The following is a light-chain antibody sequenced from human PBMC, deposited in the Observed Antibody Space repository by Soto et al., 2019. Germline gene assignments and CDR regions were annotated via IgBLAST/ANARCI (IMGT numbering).Light chain of an antibody. CDR1: QSVLYSSNNKNH. Sequence: DIVMTQSPDSLAVSLGERATINCKSSQSVLYSSNNKNHLAWYQQKPGQPPKLLIYWASTRESGVPDRFSGSGSGTDFTLTISSLQAEDVAVYYCQQYYSTPEPTFGQGTKVEIK. CDR2: WAS. J-gene: IGKJ1*01. CDR3: QQYYSTPEPT. V-gene: IGKV4-1*01.